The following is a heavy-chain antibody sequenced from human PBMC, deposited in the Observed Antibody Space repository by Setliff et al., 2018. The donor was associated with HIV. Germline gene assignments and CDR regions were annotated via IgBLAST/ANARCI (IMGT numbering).Heavy chain of an antibody. Sequence: ASVKVSCKTSGYTFINYYVHWVRQAPGQGLEWMGWISAYTGNTNYAQKFQGRVTVTTDTSTTTAYMELRGPTSDDTAVYYCAREGSYSGYAFDYWCQGTLVTVSS. CDR3: AREGSYSGYAFDY. V-gene: IGHV1-18*04. J-gene: IGHJ4*02. CDR1: GYTFINYY. CDR2: ISAYTGNT. D-gene: IGHD3-22*01.